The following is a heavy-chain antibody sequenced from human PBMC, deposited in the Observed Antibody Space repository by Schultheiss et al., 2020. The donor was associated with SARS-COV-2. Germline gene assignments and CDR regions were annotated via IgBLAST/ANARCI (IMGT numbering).Heavy chain of an antibody. CDR3: ARGCTIFGVVTSYYYYYYMDV. J-gene: IGHJ6*03. CDR2: IYHNGAA. V-gene: IGHV4-34*01. Sequence: SETLSLTCAVYGGSFGGYYWSWIRQPPGKGLEWIGNIYHNGAAYYNPSVNSRVTISVDTSKNQFSLKLSSVTAADTAVYYCARGCTIFGVVTSYYYYYYMDVWGKGTTVTVSS. CDR1: GGSFGGYY. D-gene: IGHD3-3*01.